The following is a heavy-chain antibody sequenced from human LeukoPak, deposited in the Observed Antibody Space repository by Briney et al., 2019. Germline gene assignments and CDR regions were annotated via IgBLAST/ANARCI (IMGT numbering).Heavy chain of an antibody. J-gene: IGHJ4*02. Sequence: SETLSLTCAVSGYSISSGYYWGWIRQPPGKGPEWIGSIYHSGSTYYNPSLKSRVIISVDTSKNQFSLKLSSVTAADTAVYYCARHFTIFGVAFDYWGQGTLVTVSS. D-gene: IGHD3-3*01. CDR1: GYSISSGYY. CDR2: IYHSGST. V-gene: IGHV4-38-2*01. CDR3: ARHFTIFGVAFDY.